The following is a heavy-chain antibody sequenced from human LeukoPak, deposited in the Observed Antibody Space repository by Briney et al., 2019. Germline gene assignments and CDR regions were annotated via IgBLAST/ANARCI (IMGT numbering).Heavy chain of an antibody. CDR3: AKDIAYDNYGMDV. CDR2: ISWNSGSI. CDR1: GFTFDDYA. D-gene: IGHD3-22*01. J-gene: IGHJ6*02. V-gene: IGHV3-9*01. Sequence: GGSLRLSCAASGFTFDDYAIHSVREAPGKGLEWVSGISWNSGSIGYADSVKGRFTISRDNAKNSLYLQMNSLRAEDTALYYCAKDIAYDNYGMDVWGQGTTVTVSS.